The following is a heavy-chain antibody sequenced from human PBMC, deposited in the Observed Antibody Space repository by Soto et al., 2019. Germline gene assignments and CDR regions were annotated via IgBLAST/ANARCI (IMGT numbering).Heavy chain of an antibody. CDR2: IWYDGSNK. CDR1: GFTFSSYG. V-gene: IGHV3-33*01. J-gene: IGHJ6*03. D-gene: IGHD3-10*01. CDR3: AGFLQYYYGSGSYYNEPYLPYYYYYMDV. Sequence: GGSLRLSCAASGFTFSSYGMHWVRQAPGKGLEWVAVIWYDGSNKYYADSVKGRFTISRDNSKNTLYLQMNSLRAEDTAVYYCAGFLQYYYGSGSYYNEPYLPYYYYYMDVWGKGTTVTVSS.